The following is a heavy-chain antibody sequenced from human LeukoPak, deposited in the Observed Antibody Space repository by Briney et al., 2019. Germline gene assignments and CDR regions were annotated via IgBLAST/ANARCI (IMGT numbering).Heavy chain of an antibody. CDR1: GFTFDDYA. V-gene: IGHV3-9*01. CDR2: ISWNSGSI. Sequence: GGSLRLSCAASGFTFDDYAMHWVRQAPGKGLEWVSGISWNSGSIGYADSVKGRFTISRDNAKNSLYLQMNSLRAEDTALYYCAKGAGLETEDSSGYGVVFDYWGQGTLVTVSS. CDR3: AKGAGLETEDSSGYGVVFDY. D-gene: IGHD3-22*01. J-gene: IGHJ4*02.